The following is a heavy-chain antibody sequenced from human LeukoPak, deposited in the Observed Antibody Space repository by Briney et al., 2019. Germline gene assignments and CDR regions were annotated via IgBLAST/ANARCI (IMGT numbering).Heavy chain of an antibody. V-gene: IGHV3-23*01. CDR1: GFSFSTYA. CDR3: ARVGGDYEIAY. D-gene: IGHD2-21*02. J-gene: IGHJ4*02. Sequence: GGSLRLSCATSGFSFSTYAMSWVRQAPGKGLEWVSAISGSGGSTYYADSVKGRFTISRDNARNTLYLQMNSLRAEDTAVYYCARVGGDYEIAYWGQGTLVTVSS. CDR2: ISGSGGST.